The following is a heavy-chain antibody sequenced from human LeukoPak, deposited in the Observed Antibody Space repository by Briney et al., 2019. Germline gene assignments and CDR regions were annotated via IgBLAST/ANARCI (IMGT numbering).Heavy chain of an antibody. CDR1: GGSITSYY. Sequence: PSETLSLTCTVSGGSITSYYWSWIRQPAGKGLEWLGRVYTNGRTDYNPSLKTRVSMSLDTSENQFSLKLTSVTAADTAVYYCAKDFPTGWFDPWGQGTLVTVSS. V-gene: IGHV4-4*07. CDR2: VYTNGRT. D-gene: IGHD1-14*01. CDR3: AKDFPTGWFDP. J-gene: IGHJ5*02.